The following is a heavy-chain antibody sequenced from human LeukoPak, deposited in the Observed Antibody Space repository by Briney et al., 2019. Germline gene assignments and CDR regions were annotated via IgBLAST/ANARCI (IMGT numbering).Heavy chain of an antibody. CDR3: AKDYYYGSGSYYFDY. J-gene: IGHJ4*02. Sequence: GGSLRLSCAASGFTVSSNYMSWVRQAPGKGLEWVSVIYSGGSTYYADSVKGRFTISRDNSKNTLYLQMNSLRAEDTAVYYCAKDYYYGSGSYYFDYWGQGTLVTVSS. D-gene: IGHD3-10*01. CDR1: GFTVSSNY. V-gene: IGHV3-66*02. CDR2: IYSGGST.